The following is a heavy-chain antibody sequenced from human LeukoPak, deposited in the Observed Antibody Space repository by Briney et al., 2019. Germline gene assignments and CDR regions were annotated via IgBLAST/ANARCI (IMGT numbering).Heavy chain of an antibody. CDR3: ARVRGYSYVGSFDY. Sequence: GGSLRLSCAASGFTFSSYGMHWVRQAPGKGLEWVAVISYDGSNKYYADSVKGRFTISRDNSKNTLYPQMNSLRAEDTAVYYCARVRGYSYVGSFDYWGQGTLVTVSS. D-gene: IGHD5-18*01. CDR2: ISYDGSNK. J-gene: IGHJ4*02. V-gene: IGHV3-30*03. CDR1: GFTFSSYG.